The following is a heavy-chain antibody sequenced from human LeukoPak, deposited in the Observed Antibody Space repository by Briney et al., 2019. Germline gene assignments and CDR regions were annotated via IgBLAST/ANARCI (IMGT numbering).Heavy chain of an antibody. V-gene: IGHV1-2*02. CDR1: GYTFTGYY. CDR2: INPNSGGT. CDR3: ARGRTNGDYGSQ. D-gene: IGHD4-17*01. Sequence: ASVKVSCKASGYTFTGYYMHWVRQAPGQGLEWMGWINPNSGGTNYAQKFQGRVTMTRGTSISTAYMELSRLRSDDTAVYYCARGRTNGDYGSQWGQGTLVTVSS. J-gene: IGHJ4*02.